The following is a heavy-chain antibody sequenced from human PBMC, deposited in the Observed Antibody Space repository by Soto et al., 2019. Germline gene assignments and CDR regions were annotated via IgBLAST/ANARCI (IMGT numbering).Heavy chain of an antibody. CDR3: ARGNALDV. J-gene: IGHJ3*01. CDR1: GDSVSSDITS. CDR2: TYYRSKWFQ. Sequence: QGQLQQSDPGLVKPSQTLSLTCAISGDSVSSDITSWNWIRQSPSRGLEWLGRTYYRSKWFQDYAACVKSRITINPDTSKNQFSLELNSMTPEDTAVYYCARGNALDVWGQGTVVTVSS. D-gene: IGHD3-10*01. V-gene: IGHV6-1*01.